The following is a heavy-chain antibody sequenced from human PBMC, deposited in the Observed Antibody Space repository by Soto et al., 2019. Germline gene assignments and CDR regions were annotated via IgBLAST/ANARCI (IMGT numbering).Heavy chain of an antibody. V-gene: IGHV4-61*01. CDR2: IYYDGST. CDR1: GGSINSNSYY. Sequence: PSETLSLTCSVSGGSINSNSYYWGWIRQPPGKGLEWIGYIYYDGSTSYNPSLRSRVTISVDTSKNQFSLILSSVTSADTAVYYCARDQLSSGLYVWFDPWGQGTLVTVSS. D-gene: IGHD6-19*01. CDR3: ARDQLSSGLYVWFDP. J-gene: IGHJ5*02.